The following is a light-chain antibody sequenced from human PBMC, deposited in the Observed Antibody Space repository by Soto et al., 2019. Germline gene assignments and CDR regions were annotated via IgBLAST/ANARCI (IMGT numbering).Light chain of an antibody. Sequence: QSVLTQPPSVSGAPGQRVTISCTVSGSTFGAGSDVHWYQQVPGTAPKLLISYNTNRPSGVPDRFSGSKSGTSASLAISGLQPEDEADYYCYSYAGRNIWVFGGGTKLTVL. J-gene: IGLJ3*02. CDR3: YSYAGRNIWV. CDR1: GSTFGAGSD. V-gene: IGLV1-40*01. CDR2: YNT.